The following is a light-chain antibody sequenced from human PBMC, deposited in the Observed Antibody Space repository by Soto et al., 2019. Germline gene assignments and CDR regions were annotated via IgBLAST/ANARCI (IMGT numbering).Light chain of an antibody. CDR1: QGIRDY. CDR2: GAS. CDR3: QQTYSDIS. Sequence: DIQMTQSPSSLSASVGDRVTITCRASQGIRDYLAWYQQKPGKAPNLLIYGASSLQSGVPSRFSGSGSGTDFTLTISSLQPEDGATYYCQQTYSDISFGGGTKV. J-gene: IGKJ4*01. V-gene: IGKV1-27*01.